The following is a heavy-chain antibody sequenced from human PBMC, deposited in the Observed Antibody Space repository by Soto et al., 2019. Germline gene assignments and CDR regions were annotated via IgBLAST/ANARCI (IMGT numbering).Heavy chain of an antibody. J-gene: IGHJ6*02. Sequence: SVKVSCKASGGTFSSYAIRWVRQAPGQGLEWMGGIIPIFGTANYAQKFQGRVTITADKSTSTAYMELSSLRSEDTAVYYCARVSQWDIVVVPAAIPYPYYYYGMDVWGQGTTVTVSS. D-gene: IGHD2-2*02. CDR3: ARVSQWDIVVVPAAIPYPYYYYGMDV. V-gene: IGHV1-69*06. CDR1: GGTFSSYA. CDR2: IIPIFGTA.